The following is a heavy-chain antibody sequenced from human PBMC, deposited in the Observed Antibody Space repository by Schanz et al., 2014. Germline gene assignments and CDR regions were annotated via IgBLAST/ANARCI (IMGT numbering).Heavy chain of an antibody. CDR3: ARARIAAAGTEIFYYYGMDV. V-gene: IGHV3-33*01. J-gene: IGHJ6*02. CDR1: GFTFSNHG. CDR2: IWYDGSNE. D-gene: IGHD6-13*01. Sequence: QVQLVESGGGVVQPGRSLRLSCAASGFTFSNHGMHWVRQSPGKGLEWVALIWYDGSNEYYADSVKGRFTISRDNPKKTLYLQMNSLRAEDTAVYYCARARIAAAGTEIFYYYGMDVWGQGTTVTVSS.